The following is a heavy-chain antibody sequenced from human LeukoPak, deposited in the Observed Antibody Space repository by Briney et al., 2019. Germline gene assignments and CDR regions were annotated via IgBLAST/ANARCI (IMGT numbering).Heavy chain of an antibody. J-gene: IGHJ4*02. V-gene: IGHV1-2*04. CDR2: INPNSGGT. Sequence: GASVKVSCKASGYTFTGCYMHWVRQAPGQGLEWTGWINPNSGGTNYAQKFQGWVTMTRDTSISTAYMELSRLRSDDTAVYYCARSSSGYYPYYFDYWGQGTLVTVSS. CDR3: ARSSSGYYPYYFDY. CDR1: GYTFTGCY. D-gene: IGHD3-22*01.